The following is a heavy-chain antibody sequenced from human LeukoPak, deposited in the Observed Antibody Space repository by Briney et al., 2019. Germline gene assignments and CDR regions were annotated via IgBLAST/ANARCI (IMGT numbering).Heavy chain of an antibody. CDR3: ARDFNWAIDY. J-gene: IGHJ4*02. Sequence: GGSLRLSCAASGFIFSSYGMHWVRQAPGKGLEWVALISSEGRKKLYADSVKGWLTISRDTSKNTLYLEMSSLRPEDTAVYYCARDFNWAIDYWGQGTLVTVSS. CDR2: ISSEGRKK. V-gene: IGHV3-30*03. D-gene: IGHD7-27*01. CDR1: GFIFSSYG.